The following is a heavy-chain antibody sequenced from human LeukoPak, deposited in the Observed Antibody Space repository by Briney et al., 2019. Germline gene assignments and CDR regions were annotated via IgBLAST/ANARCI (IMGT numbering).Heavy chain of an antibody. CDR1: GGSISSHY. D-gene: IGHD4-17*01. Sequence: SETLSLTCTVSGGSISSHYWSWIRQPPGKGLEWIGYIYYDGSTNYNPSLKSRVTISMDTSKNQFSLKLSSVATADTAVYYCARDSYGSHWGQGTLVTVSS. J-gene: IGHJ4*02. CDR3: ARDSYGSH. CDR2: IYYDGST. V-gene: IGHV4-59*11.